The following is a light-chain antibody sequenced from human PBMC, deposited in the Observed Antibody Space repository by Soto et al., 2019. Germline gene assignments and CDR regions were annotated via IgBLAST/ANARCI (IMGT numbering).Light chain of an antibody. Sequence: GVSDRFSGSKSDNTASLTISGLQTEDEADYYCSSYTSSSTYLFGTGTKLTVL. CDR3: SSYTSSSTYL. V-gene: IGLV2-14*01. J-gene: IGLJ1*01.